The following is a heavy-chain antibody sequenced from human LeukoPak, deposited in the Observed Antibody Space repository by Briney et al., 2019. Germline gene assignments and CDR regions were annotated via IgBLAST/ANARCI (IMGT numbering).Heavy chain of an antibody. Sequence: QAGGSLRLSCAASGFTFSSYGMHWVRQAPGKGLEWVAVISYDGSNKYYADSVKGRFTISRDNSKNTLYLQMNSLRAEDTAVYYCGSLGDPRGFDIWGQGTMVTVSS. V-gene: IGHV3-30*03. J-gene: IGHJ3*02. D-gene: IGHD3-10*01. CDR2: ISYDGSNK. CDR3: GSLGDPRGFDI. CDR1: GFTFSSYG.